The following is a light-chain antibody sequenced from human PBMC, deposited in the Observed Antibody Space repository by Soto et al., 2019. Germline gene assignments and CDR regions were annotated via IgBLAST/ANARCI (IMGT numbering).Light chain of an antibody. V-gene: IGLV2-14*01. CDR3: SSYTSSSPLV. CDR1: SSDVGGYNY. J-gene: IGLJ2*01. Sequence: QSALTQPASVSGSPGQSITISCTGTSSDVGGYNYVSWYHQHPGKAPKLMIYDVSNRPSGGSNRFSGSKSGNTASLTISVLQAEDEADYYCSSYTSSSPLVFGGGTKLTVL. CDR2: DVS.